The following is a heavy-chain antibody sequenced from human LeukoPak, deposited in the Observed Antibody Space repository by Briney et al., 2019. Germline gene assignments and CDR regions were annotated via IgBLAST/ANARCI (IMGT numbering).Heavy chain of an antibody. V-gene: IGHV1-8*01. CDR2: MNPNSGNT. CDR1: GYTFTSYD. CDR3: ARVKLGIEDS. D-gene: IGHD7-27*01. Sequence: ASVKVSCTASGYTFTSYDINWVRQATGQGLEWMGWMNPNSGNTGYAQKFQARVTMTGDTSISTAYMELSSLRSEDTAVYYCARVKLGIEDSWGQGTLVTVSS. J-gene: IGHJ4*02.